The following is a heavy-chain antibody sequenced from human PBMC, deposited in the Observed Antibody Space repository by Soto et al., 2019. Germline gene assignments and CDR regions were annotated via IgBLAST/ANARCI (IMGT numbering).Heavy chain of an antibody. CDR3: AIQSTVTAFDP. Sequence: GGSLRLSCAASGFTFSSYAMSWVRQAPGKGLEWVSGISDSGGSTYYADSVKGRFTISRDNSKNTLYLQMNSLRAEDTAVYYCAIQSTVTAFDPWGQGTLVTVSS. CDR1: GFTFSSYA. V-gene: IGHV3-23*01. J-gene: IGHJ5*02. D-gene: IGHD4-4*01. CDR2: ISDSGGST.